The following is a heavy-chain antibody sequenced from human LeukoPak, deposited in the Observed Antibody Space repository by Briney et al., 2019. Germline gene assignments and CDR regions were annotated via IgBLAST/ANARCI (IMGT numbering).Heavy chain of an antibody. CDR2: IKQDGSEK. D-gene: IGHD2-2*01. CDR1: GFTFSSYW. CDR3: ARTLGYCSSTSCYGTALY. Sequence: GGSLRLSCAASGFTFSSYWMSWVRQAPGKGLEWVANIKQDGSEKYYVDSVKGRFTISRGNAKNSLYLQMNSLRAEDTAVYYCARTLGYCSSTSCYGTALYWGQGTLVTVSS. J-gene: IGHJ4*02. V-gene: IGHV3-7*01.